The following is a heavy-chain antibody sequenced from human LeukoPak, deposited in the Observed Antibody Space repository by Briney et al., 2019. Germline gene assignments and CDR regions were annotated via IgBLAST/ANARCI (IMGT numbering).Heavy chain of an antibody. Sequence: GGSLRLSCAASGFTLSSSAMSWVRQAPGKGLGWVSAISNNGGYTYYADSVQGRFTISRDNSKSTLCLQMNSLRAEDTAVYYCAKQLGYCSDGSCYFPYWGQGTLVTVSS. V-gene: IGHV3-23*01. J-gene: IGHJ4*02. CDR3: AKQLGYCSDGSCYFPY. CDR2: ISNNGGYT. CDR1: GFTLSSSA. D-gene: IGHD2-15*01.